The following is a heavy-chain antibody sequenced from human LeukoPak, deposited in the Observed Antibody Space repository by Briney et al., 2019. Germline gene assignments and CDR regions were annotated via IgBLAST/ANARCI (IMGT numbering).Heavy chain of an antibody. CDR3: ARESSGYYYGSGSYYSSPI. CDR1: GGSISSYY. D-gene: IGHD3-10*01. J-gene: IGHJ4*02. Sequence: SETLSLTCTVSGGSISSYYWSWIRQPPGKGLEWIGYIYYSGSTNYNPSLKSRVTMSVDTSKNQFSLKLSSVTAADTAVYYCARESSGYYYGSGSYYSSPIWGQGTLVTVSS. CDR2: IYYSGST. V-gene: IGHV4-59*01.